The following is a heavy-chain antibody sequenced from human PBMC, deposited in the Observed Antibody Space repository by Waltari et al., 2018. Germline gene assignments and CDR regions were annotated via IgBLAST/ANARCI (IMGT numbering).Heavy chain of an antibody. J-gene: IGHJ4*02. CDR3: ARVSKGIHFDY. Sequence: EVQLVASGGGLVQPGGSLTLSCTASGFTFVNYWMSWVRQAPGKGLQWVAYIKEDGTEESYMDSLKGRFTISRDDAKNSLHLQMNSLRVEDTAIYYCARVSKGIHFDYWGQGTLVTVSS. CDR1: GFTFVNYW. V-gene: IGHV3-7*04. CDR2: IKEDGTEE.